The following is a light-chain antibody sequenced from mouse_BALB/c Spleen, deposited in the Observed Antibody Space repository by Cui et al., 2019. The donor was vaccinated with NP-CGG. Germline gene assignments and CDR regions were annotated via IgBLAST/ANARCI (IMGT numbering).Light chain of an antibody. CDR2: GTN. J-gene: IGLJ1*01. V-gene: IGLV1*01. Sequence: QAVVTQESAPTTSPGETVTLTCRSSTGAVTNYNYANWVQEKPDHLFTGLIGGTNNRAPGVPARFSGSLIGDKAALTITGAQTEDETIYFCALWYSNHWVFGGGTKLTVL. CDR1: TGAVTNYNY. CDR3: ALWYSNHWV.